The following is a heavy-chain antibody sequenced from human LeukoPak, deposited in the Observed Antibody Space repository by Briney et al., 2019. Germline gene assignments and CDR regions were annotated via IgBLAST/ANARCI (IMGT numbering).Heavy chain of an antibody. Sequence: ASVKVSCKASGYTFTSYDISWVRQASGQGLELMGWMNPNSGNTGYAQKFQGRVTISRDTSISTAYMELSSLRYEDTAVYYCARANMVRGVGSFFDRNWFDPWGQGTLVTVSS. CDR1: GYTFTSYD. J-gene: IGHJ5*02. V-gene: IGHV1-8*03. D-gene: IGHD3-10*01. CDR2: MNPNSGNT. CDR3: ARANMVRGVGSFFDRNWFDP.